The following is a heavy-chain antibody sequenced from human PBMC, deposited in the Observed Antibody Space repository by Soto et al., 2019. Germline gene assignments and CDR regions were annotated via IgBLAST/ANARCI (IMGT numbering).Heavy chain of an antibody. CDR2: IYYSGIT. J-gene: IGHJ4*02. V-gene: IGHV4-39*01. Sequence: SETLSLTCTVSGGSISSSSYYWGWIRQPPGKGLEWIGSIYYSGITYYNPSLKSRVTISVDTSKNQFSLKLSSVTAADTAVYYCARHRSGWYYFDYWGQGTLVTVSS. D-gene: IGHD6-19*01. CDR3: ARHRSGWYYFDY. CDR1: GGSISSSSYY.